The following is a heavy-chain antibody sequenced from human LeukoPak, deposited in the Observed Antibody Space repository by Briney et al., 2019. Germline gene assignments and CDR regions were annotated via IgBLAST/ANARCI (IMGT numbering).Heavy chain of an antibody. V-gene: IGHV4-59*01. J-gene: IGHJ6*04. CDR2: IYYSGST. Sequence: SETLSLTCTVSGGSINSFYWSWIRPPPGGGLEWIGYIYYSGSTNYNPSLKSRVTMSVDASKNQFSLWLSSVTAADTAVYYCARLARLTLIRGVTGYHSLDVWGRGTKVTVSS. CDR3: ARLARLTLIRGVTGYHSLDV. CDR1: GGSINSFY. D-gene: IGHD3-10*01.